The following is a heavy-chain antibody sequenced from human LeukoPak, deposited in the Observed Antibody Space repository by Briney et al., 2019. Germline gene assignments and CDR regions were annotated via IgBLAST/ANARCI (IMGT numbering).Heavy chain of an antibody. Sequence: ASVKVSCKASGYTFTGYYMHWVRQAPGQGLEWMGWINPNSGGTNYAQKFQGRVTMTRDTPISTAYMELSRLRSDDTAVYYCAIQPWGSGNNWYFDLWGRGTLVTVSS. V-gene: IGHV1-2*02. J-gene: IGHJ2*01. CDR2: INPNSGGT. CDR1: GYTFTGYY. D-gene: IGHD7-27*01. CDR3: AIQPWGSGNNWYFDL.